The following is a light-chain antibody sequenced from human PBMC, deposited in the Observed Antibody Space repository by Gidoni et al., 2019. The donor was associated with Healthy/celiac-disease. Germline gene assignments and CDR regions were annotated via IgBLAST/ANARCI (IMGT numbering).Light chain of an antibody. J-gene: IGLJ2*01. CDR2: KDS. V-gene: IGLV3-25*02. CDR3: QSAESSGTYVV. Sequence: SYELTQPPSVSVSPGQTARITCSGDALPKQYAYWYQQKPGQAPALVIYKDSERHSGIPERFSGSSSGTTVTLTIRGVQAEDEADYYCQSAESSGTYVVFGGGTKLTVL. CDR1: ALPKQY.